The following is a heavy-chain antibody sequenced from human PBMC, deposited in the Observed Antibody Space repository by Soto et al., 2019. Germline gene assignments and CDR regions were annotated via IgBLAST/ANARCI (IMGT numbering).Heavy chain of an antibody. D-gene: IGHD1-1*01. V-gene: IGHV6-1*01. CDR3: ARGPGSLRP. J-gene: IGHJ5*02. CDR1: GDSVSSNSAA. CDR2: TYYRSKWYS. Sequence: SQTLSLTCAISGDSVSSNSAAWNWIRLSPSRGLEWLGRTYYRSKWYSTYAISVKSRISISPDTSKNQFSLQLNSVTPDDTAVYYCARGPGSLRPWGQGTLVTVSS.